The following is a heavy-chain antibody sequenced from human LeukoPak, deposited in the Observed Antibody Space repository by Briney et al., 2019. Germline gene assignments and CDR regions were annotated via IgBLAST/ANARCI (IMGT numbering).Heavy chain of an antibody. CDR2: IIPIFGTA. V-gene: IGHV1-69*06. D-gene: IGHD2-15*01. J-gene: IGHJ4*02. CDR1: GGTFSSYA. Sequence: SVKVSCKASGGTFSSYAISWVRQAPGQGLEWMGGIIPIFGTANYAQKFQGKVTITADKSTSTAYMELSSLRSEDTAVYYCAREERYCSGGSCYFGYWGQGTLVTVSS. CDR3: AREERYCSGGSCYFGY.